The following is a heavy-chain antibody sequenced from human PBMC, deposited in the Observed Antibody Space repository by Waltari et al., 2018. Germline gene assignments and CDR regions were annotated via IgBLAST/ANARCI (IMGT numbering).Heavy chain of an antibody. D-gene: IGHD1-26*01. CDR1: GGSISSGSYY. J-gene: IGHJ4*02. Sequence: QVQLQESGPGLVKPSQTLSLTCPVSGGSISSGSYYWSWIRQPAGKGLEWIGRIYTSGSTNYNPSLKSRVTISVDTSKNQFSLKLSSVTAADTAVYYCARSTVGATEDYWGQGTLVTVSS. CDR3: ARSTVGATEDY. V-gene: IGHV4-61*02. CDR2: IYTSGST.